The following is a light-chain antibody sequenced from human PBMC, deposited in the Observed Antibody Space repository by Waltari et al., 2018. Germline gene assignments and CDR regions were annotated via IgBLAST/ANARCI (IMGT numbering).Light chain of an antibody. CDR2: LGS. CDR3: MQALQTPRT. V-gene: IGKV2-28*01. Sequence: DIVMTQSPLSLSVTPGEPASISCRSSQSLLHSNGYTYLDGYLQKPGQAPQLLIYLGSNRASGVPDRFSGSGSGTDFTLKISRVEAEDVGVFYCMQALQTPRTFGPGTKVDI. J-gene: IGKJ3*01. CDR1: QSLLHSNGYTY.